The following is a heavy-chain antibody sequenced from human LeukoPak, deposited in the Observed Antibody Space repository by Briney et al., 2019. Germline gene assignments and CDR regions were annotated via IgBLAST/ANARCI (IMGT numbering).Heavy chain of an antibody. CDR3: AKDGRPRIITIFGVVTRAYFDL. V-gene: IGHV3-9*01. Sequence: GGSLRLSCAASGFTFDGYAMHWVPQAPGKGLEWVSGISWNSGSIGYADSVKGRFTISRDNAKNSLYLQMNSLRAEDTALYYCAKDGRPRIITIFGVVTRAYFDLWGRGTLVTVSS. D-gene: IGHD3-3*01. CDR1: GFTFDGYA. CDR2: ISWNSGSI. J-gene: IGHJ2*01.